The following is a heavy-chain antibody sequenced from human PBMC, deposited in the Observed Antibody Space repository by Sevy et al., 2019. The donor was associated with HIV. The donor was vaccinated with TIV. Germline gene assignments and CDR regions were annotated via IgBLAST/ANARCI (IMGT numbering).Heavy chain of an antibody. J-gene: IGHJ4*02. Sequence: GGSLRLSCAASGFTFSSYWMHWVRQAPGKVLVWVSRINSDGSSTSYADSVKGRFTISRDNAKNTLYLQMNSLRAEDTAVYYCARGYTTVRGVIRYWGQGTLVTVSS. CDR2: INSDGSST. V-gene: IGHV3-74*01. D-gene: IGHD3-10*01. CDR3: ARGYTTVRGVIRY. CDR1: GFTFSSYW.